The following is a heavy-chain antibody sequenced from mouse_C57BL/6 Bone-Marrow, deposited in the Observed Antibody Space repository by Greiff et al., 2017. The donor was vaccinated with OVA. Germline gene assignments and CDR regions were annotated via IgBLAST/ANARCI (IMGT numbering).Heavy chain of an antibody. D-gene: IGHD2-10*01. CDR2: IYPSDSET. J-gene: IGHJ2*01. CDR1: GYTFTSYW. CDR3: TAYSSYYFDY. Sequence: QVQLQQSGAELVRPGSSVKLSCKASGYTFTSYWMDWVKQRPGQGLEWIGNIYPSDSETHYNQKFKDKATLTVDKSSSTAYMQLSSLTSEDSAVYYCTAYSSYYFDYWGQGTTLTVSS. V-gene: IGHV1-61*01.